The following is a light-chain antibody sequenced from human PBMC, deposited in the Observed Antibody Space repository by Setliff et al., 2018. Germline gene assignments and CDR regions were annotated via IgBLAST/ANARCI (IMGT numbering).Light chain of an antibody. Sequence: QSVLTQPPSVSGAPGQRVTISCTGSSSNIGAGFGVHWYQQLPGTAPKLLIYGNNNRPSGVPDRFSASKSGTSASLAITGLQAEDEADYYCQSYGSSPSFDVFGTGTKVTV. V-gene: IGLV1-40*01. CDR2: GNN. CDR3: QSYGSSPSFDV. J-gene: IGLJ1*01. CDR1: SSNIGAGFG.